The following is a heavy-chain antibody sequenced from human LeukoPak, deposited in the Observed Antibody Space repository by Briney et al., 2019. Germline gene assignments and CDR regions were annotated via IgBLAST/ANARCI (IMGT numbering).Heavy chain of an antibody. Sequence: PSETLSLTCTVSGASISSSSYYWGWIRQPPGKGLEWIGYIYYSGSTNYNPSLKSRVTISVDTSKNQFSLKLSSVTAADAAVYYCARFEGMGYYYYYMDVWGKGTTVTVSS. J-gene: IGHJ6*03. V-gene: IGHV4-61*05. CDR3: ARFEGMGYYYYYMDV. CDR2: IYYSGST. CDR1: GASISSSSYY. D-gene: IGHD3-10*01.